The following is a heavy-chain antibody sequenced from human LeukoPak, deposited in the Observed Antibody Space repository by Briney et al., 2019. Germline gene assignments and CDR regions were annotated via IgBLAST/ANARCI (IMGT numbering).Heavy chain of an antibody. V-gene: IGHV1-8*01. Sequence: ASVKVSFKASGYTFTSYDINWVRQATGQGLEWMGWMNPNSGNTSYAQKFQGRVTMTRKTSLTKAYMELSSLRSEDTAVYYCASKRGYSGYDEFDYWGQGTLVTVSS. D-gene: IGHD5-12*01. J-gene: IGHJ4*02. CDR1: GYTFTSYD. CDR3: ASKRGYSGYDEFDY. CDR2: MNPNSGNT.